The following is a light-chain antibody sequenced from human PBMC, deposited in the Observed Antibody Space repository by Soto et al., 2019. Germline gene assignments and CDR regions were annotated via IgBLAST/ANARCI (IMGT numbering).Light chain of an antibody. CDR2: AAS. CDR1: QGINIF. V-gene: IGKV1-9*01. J-gene: IGKJ2*01. CDR3: QQRNSYPRT. Sequence: DIQLTQHPSFLSAYVADRVTITCRASQGINIFLAWFQQKPGKAPNLLISAASTLQSGVPSRFSGSGSETEFTLTITSLQPEDSATYYCQQRNSYPRTFGQGTKV.